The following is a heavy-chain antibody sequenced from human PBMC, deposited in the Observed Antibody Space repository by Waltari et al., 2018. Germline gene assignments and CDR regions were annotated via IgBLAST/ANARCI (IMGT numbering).Heavy chain of an antibody. Sequence: EVQLVESGGGLVQPGASLRLSCAASGFTFRSYCIHCVRQPPGKAPPTVPRLNSDGSSTSYADSVKGRFTISRDNAKNTLYLQMNSLRAEDTAVYYCARDRGLRDGYDFWSGYLYYYYYGMDVWGQGTTVTVSS. CDR2: LNSDGSST. CDR1: GFTFRSYC. J-gene: IGHJ6*02. D-gene: IGHD3-3*01. V-gene: IGHV3-74*01. CDR3: ARDRGLRDGYDFWSGYLYYYYYGMDV.